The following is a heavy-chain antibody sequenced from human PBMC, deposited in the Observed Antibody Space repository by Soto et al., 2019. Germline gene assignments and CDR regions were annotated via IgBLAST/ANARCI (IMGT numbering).Heavy chain of an antibody. V-gene: IGHV4-59*01. CDR3: ASEGTYCSGGSCYSGRLGAFDI. J-gene: IGHJ3*02. D-gene: IGHD2-15*01. CDR1: WGYSSSYY. CDR2: IYYSGST. Sequence: PSQTLCLTYTVLWGYSSSYYWSWIRQPPGKGLEWIGYIYYSGSTNYNPSLKSRVTISVDTSKNQFSLKLSSVTAADTAVYYCASEGTYCSGGSCYSGRLGAFDIWGQGTMVTVSS.